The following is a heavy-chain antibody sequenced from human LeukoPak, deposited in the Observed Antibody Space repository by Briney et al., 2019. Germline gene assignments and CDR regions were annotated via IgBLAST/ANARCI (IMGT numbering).Heavy chain of an antibody. D-gene: IGHD3-10*01. CDR3: ARDLYYYGSGSYPNWFDP. Sequence: ASVKVSCKASGYTFTNYFIHWVRQAPGQGLEWMGLVNPIGGSTSYAQKLQGRITMTRDMSTSSVSMELSSLRSEDTAVYYCARDLYYYGSGSYPNWFDPWGQGTLVTVSS. J-gene: IGHJ5*02. CDR1: GYTFTNYF. CDR2: VNPIGGST. V-gene: IGHV1-46*04.